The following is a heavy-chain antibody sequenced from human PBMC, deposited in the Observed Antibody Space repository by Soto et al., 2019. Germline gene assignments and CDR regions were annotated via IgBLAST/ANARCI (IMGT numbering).Heavy chain of an antibody. J-gene: IGHJ4*02. CDR3: AKDIYDSSGYSDY. CDR1: GFTFSSYA. Sequence: PGGSLRLSCAASGFTFSSYAMSWVRQAPGKGLEWVSAISGSGGSTYYADSVKGRFTISRDNSKNTLYLQMNSLRAEDTAVYHCAKDIYDSSGYSDYWGQGTLVTVSS. D-gene: IGHD3-22*01. V-gene: IGHV3-23*01. CDR2: ISGSGGST.